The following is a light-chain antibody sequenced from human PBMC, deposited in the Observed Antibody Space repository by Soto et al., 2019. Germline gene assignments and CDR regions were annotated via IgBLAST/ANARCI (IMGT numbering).Light chain of an antibody. CDR3: CSHGGFNTPYV. Sequence: GLTQPPSMSGSPRQTVTISCNGGSSNIGAGFDVHWYQQVPGTAPKLVLYSNTARPSGVPDRFSGSRSGSSGSLAITGLQPDDEADYSCCSHGGFNTPYVFATGSKGT. CDR2: SNT. J-gene: IGLJ1*01. V-gene: IGLV1-40*01. CDR1: SSNIGAGFD.